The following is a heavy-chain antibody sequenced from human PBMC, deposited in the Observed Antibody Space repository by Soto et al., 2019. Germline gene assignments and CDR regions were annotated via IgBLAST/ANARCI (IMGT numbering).Heavy chain of an antibody. D-gene: IGHD5-18*01. V-gene: IGHV4-59*08. CDR1: GGSISSYY. CDR3: ARRYGSCFDY. J-gene: IGHJ4*02. CDR2: IYYSGST. Sequence: QVQLQESGPGLVKPSETLSLTCTVSGGSISSYYWSWIRQPPGKGLEWIGYIYYSGSTNYNPSLNSGVSIAXDTSKTQFSLKLSSVTAADTAVYYCARRYGSCFDYWGQGTLVTVSS.